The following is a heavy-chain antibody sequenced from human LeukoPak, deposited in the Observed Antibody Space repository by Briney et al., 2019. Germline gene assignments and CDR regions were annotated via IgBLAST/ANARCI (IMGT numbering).Heavy chain of an antibody. D-gene: IGHD3-10*02. J-gene: IGHJ4*02. V-gene: IGHV4-38-2*01. CDR1: GYSISSGYF. CDR3: ARAPHCDTTTCYVQGYYFDY. CDR2: SYHSGTT. Sequence: SETLSLTCVVSGYSISSGYFWAWIRQSPGKGLEWIASSYHSGTTYYNSSLKSRVTISLDTSKNQFSLKVTSVTAADTAVYYCARAPHCDTTTCYVQGYYFDYWGQGTLVTVSS.